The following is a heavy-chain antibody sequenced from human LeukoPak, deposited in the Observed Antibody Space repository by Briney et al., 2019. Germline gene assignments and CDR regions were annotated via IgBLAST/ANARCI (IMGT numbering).Heavy chain of an antibody. CDR2: IIPIFGTA. CDR1: GYTFTTYS. V-gene: IGHV1-69*05. D-gene: IGHD6-13*01. J-gene: IGHJ6*03. CDR3: ARGGIYYMDV. Sequence: SVKVSCKASGYTFTTYSINWVRQATGQGLEWMGGIIPIFGTANYAQKFQGRVTITTDESTSTAYMELSSLRSEDTAVYYCARGGIYYMDVWGKGTTVTVSS.